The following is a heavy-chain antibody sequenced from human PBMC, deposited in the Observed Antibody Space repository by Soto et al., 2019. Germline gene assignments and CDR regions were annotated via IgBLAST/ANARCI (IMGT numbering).Heavy chain of an antibody. D-gene: IGHD6-13*01. J-gene: IGHJ5*02. CDR1: GFTFSSYG. Sequence: AGGSLRLSCAASGFTFSSYGMHWVRQAPGKGLEWVAVIWYDGSNKYYADSVKGRFTISRDNSKNTLYLQMNSLRAEDTAVYYCARDRLAAAPRGFDPWGQGTLVTVSS. V-gene: IGHV3-33*01. CDR3: ARDRLAAAPRGFDP. CDR2: IWYDGSNK.